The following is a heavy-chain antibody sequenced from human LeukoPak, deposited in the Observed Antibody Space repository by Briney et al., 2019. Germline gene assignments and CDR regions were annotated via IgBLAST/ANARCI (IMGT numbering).Heavy chain of an antibody. V-gene: IGHV3-21*01. CDR3: ARDVRLVGATGVDY. CDR2: ISSSSSYI. J-gene: IGHJ4*02. D-gene: IGHD1-26*01. CDR1: GFTFGSYS. Sequence: GGSLRLSCAASGFTFGSYSMNWVRRAPGKGLEWVSSISSSSSYIYYADSVKGRFTISRDNAKNSLYLQMNSLRAEDTAVYYCARDVRLVGATGVDYWGQGTLVTVSS.